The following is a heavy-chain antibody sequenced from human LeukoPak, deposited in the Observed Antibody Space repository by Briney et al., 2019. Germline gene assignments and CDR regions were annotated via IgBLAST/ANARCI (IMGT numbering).Heavy chain of an antibody. CDR2: IYYSGST. CDR3: ARGLGGSYVYAFDI. Sequence: SETLSLTCTVSGCSISSYYWSLIRQPPGKGLEWIGYIYYSGSTNYNPSLKSRVTISVDTSKNQFSLKLSSVTAADTAVYYCARGLGGSYVYAFDIWGQGTMVTVSS. CDR1: GCSISSYY. D-gene: IGHD1-26*01. J-gene: IGHJ3*02. V-gene: IGHV4-59*01.